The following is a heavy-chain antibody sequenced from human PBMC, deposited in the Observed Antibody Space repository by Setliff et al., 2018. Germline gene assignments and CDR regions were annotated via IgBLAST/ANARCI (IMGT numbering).Heavy chain of an antibody. J-gene: IGHJ3*02. CDR1: GFTYNNCW. V-gene: IGHV3-7*01. CDR3: AREDDVNTCDI. CDR2: INQDGSDK. Sequence: LRLSCGASGFTYNNCWVSWVRQAPGKGLEWLASINQDGSDKYSVDSVKGRFTISRDNAKNSLYLQMSSLRAEDTAVYYCAREDDVNTCDIWGQGTMVTVSS.